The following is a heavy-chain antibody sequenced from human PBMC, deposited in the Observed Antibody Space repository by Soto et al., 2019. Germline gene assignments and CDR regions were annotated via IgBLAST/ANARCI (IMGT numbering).Heavy chain of an antibody. D-gene: IGHD3-10*01. CDR3: AKDQLYGSGSHH. CDR2: ISGSGGST. V-gene: IGHV3-23*01. J-gene: IGHJ5*02. Sequence: LRLSCAASGFTFSSYAISCVRQAPGKGLEWVSAISGSGGSTYYADSVKGRFTISRDNSKNTLYLQMNSLRAEDTAVYYCAKDQLYGSGSHHWGQGTMVTVSS. CDR1: GFTFSSYA.